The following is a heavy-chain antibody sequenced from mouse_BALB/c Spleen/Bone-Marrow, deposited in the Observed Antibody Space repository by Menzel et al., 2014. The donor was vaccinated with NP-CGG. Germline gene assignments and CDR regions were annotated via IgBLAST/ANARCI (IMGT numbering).Heavy chain of an antibody. CDR3: ARQILRGFGY. V-gene: IGHV5-12-1*01. J-gene: IGHJ3*02. CDR2: ISSGGGST. CDR1: GFAFSSYD. Sequence: DVKLVESGGGLVKPGGSLKLSCAASGFAFSSYDMSWVRPTPEKRLEWVAYISSGGGSTYYADTVKGRFTISRDNAKNTLYLQMSSLKSEDTAMYYCARQILRGFGYWGQGTPVTVSA. D-gene: IGHD1-1*01.